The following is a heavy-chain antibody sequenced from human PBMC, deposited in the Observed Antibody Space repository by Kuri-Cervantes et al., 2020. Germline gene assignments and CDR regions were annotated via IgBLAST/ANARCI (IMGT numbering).Heavy chain of an antibody. CDR1: GFTFSSYG. CDR3: AKANGDPGFGSYFDY. V-gene: IGHV3-30*18. D-gene: IGHD4-17*01. CDR2: ISYDGSNK. Sequence: GESLKISCAASGFTFSSYGMHWVRQAPGKGLEWVAVISYDGSNKYYADSVKGRFTISRDNSKNTLYLQMNSLRAEDTAVYYCAKANGDPGFGSYFDYWGQGTLVTVSS. J-gene: IGHJ4*02.